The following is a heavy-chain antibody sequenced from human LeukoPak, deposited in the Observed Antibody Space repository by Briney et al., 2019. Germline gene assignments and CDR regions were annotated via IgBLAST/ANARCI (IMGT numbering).Heavy chain of an antibody. J-gene: IGHJ4*02. Sequence: TLSLTCSVSGGSISSDGYYWSWIRQHPGKGLEWIGHIYASGNTYYNPSLKSRVTISVDPSGIQFSLKLRSVTAADTAVYYCARLKGYDLYYFDYWGQGTLVTVSS. V-gene: IGHV4-31*02. CDR2: IYASGNT. CDR1: GGSISSDGYY. CDR3: ARLKGYDLYYFDY. D-gene: IGHD5-12*01.